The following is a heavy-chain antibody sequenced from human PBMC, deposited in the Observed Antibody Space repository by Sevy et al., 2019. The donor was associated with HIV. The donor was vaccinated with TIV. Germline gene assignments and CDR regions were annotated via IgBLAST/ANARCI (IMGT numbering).Heavy chain of an antibody. CDR2: IKSKIDGETT. V-gene: IGHV3-15*01. CDR1: GFTFSNAW. J-gene: IGHJ4*02. D-gene: IGHD3-22*01. CDR3: ATAPGYYDSSPFDY. Sequence: SLRLSCAVSGFTFSNAWMNWVRQAPGTGLQWVGLIKSKIDGETTDYAAPVKGRFTISRDDSKNTVYLQMNSLKTEDTAVYYCATAPGYYDSSPFDYWGPGTLVTVSS.